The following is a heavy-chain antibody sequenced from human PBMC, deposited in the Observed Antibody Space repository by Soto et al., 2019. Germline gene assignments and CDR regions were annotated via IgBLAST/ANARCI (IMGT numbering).Heavy chain of an antibody. D-gene: IGHD6-19*01. CDR2: IKQDRSEK. J-gene: IGHJ5*02. CDR3: AREEADSSADLIDP. Sequence: EVQLVESGGGLVQPGGSLRLSCAASGFTFSSYWMSWVRQAPGKGLEWVANIKQDRSEKYYVDSVKGRFTISRDNAKNSLYLQMNSLRAEDTAVYYCAREEADSSADLIDPWGQGTLVTVSS. CDR1: GFTFSSYW. V-gene: IGHV3-7*01.